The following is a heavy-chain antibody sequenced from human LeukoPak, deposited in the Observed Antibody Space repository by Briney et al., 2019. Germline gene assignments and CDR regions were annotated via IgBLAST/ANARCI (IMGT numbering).Heavy chain of an antibody. CDR1: GFTFSAYW. CDR3: ARYSGAYYPFHY. Sequence: PGGSLRLSCAASGFTFSAYWMSWVRQAPGKGLEWVANVNEDGSARYYEDSVKGRFTVSRDNTRDSLYLQMNILRAEDTAVYYCARYSGAYYPFHYWGQGTLVTVSS. D-gene: IGHD1-26*01. V-gene: IGHV3-7*05. J-gene: IGHJ4*02. CDR2: VNEDGSAR.